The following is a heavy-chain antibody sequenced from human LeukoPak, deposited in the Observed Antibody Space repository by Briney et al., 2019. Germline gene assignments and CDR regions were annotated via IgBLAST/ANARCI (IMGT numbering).Heavy chain of an antibody. CDR2: INPSGGST. V-gene: IGHV1-46*01. J-gene: IGHJ4*02. Sequence: ASVKVSCKASGYTFTSYYMHWVRQAPGQGLEWMGIINPSGGSTSYAQKFQGRVTMTRDTSTSTVYMELSSLRSEDTAAYYCAREMVDIVLMVYAIQQVGFDYWGQGTLVTVSS. CDR1: GYTFTSYY. D-gene: IGHD2-8*01. CDR3: AREMVDIVLMVYAIQQVGFDY.